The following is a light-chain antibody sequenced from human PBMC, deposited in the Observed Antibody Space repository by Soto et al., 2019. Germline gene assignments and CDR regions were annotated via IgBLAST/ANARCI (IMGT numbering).Light chain of an antibody. CDR1: QSVSNNY. CDR3: QQYGSSGT. V-gene: IGKV3-20*01. Sequence: LPQSPLSLSPSPGARAFLSWRASQSVSNNYLAWYQQKPGQAPRLLIYGASNRATGIPDRFSGSGSGTDFTLTISRLEPEDFAVYYCQQYGSSGTFGQGTKVDIK. J-gene: IGKJ1*01. CDR2: GAS.